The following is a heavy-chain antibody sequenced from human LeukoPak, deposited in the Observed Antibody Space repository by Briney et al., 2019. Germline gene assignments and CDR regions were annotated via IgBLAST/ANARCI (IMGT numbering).Heavy chain of an antibody. D-gene: IGHD3-10*01. V-gene: IGHV4-61*01. Sequence: SETLSLTCTVSGDSVSNGNYYWSWLRQPPGKALEWIGYIYYTGSTYYNPSLEGRVTISVDTSRNQFSVKLSSVTAADTAVYYCARSQNYHGSGDYWSQGTLVTVSS. CDR2: IYYTGST. CDR1: GDSVSNGNYY. CDR3: ARSQNYHGSGDY. J-gene: IGHJ4*02.